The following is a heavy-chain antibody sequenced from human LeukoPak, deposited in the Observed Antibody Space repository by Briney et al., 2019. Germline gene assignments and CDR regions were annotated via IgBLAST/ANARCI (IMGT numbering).Heavy chain of an antibody. Sequence: SVKVPCEASGDTFSHYAISWARQAPGQALEWMGVIIPLYFTTNYAQKFQDRVTITADASTSTVYMEMSALRSDDTAMYYCAREVIDFGVLKNKWFDSWGQGTLVTVSS. D-gene: IGHD3-16*01. V-gene: IGHV1-69*13. CDR3: AREVIDFGVLKNKWFDS. CDR2: IIPLYFTT. J-gene: IGHJ5*01. CDR1: GDTFSHYA.